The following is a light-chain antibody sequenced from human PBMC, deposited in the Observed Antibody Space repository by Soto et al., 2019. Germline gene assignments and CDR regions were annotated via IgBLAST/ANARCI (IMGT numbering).Light chain of an antibody. CDR3: QQCNIWPYT. J-gene: IGKJ2*01. V-gene: IGKV3-15*01. CDR1: QSVRSN. CDR2: DAS. Sequence: EVVMTQSPATLSVSPGERATLSCRASQSVRSNLVWYQQKPGQAPRLLIYDASTRATGIPDRFTGSGSGTDFTLTISSLQSEDFALYFCQQCNIWPYTFGHGTKLEIK.